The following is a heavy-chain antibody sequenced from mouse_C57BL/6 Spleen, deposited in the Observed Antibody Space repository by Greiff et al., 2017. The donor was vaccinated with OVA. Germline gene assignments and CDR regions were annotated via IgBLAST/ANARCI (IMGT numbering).Heavy chain of an antibody. CDR3: ARFGNYAMDY. CDR2: IDPNSGGT. Sequence: QVQLQQSVAELVRPGASVKLSCTASGFNIKNTYMHWVKQRPGRGLEWIGRIDPNSGGTKYNEKFKSKATLTVDKPSSTAYMQLSSLTSEDSAVYYCARFGNYAMDYWGQGTSVTVSS. CDR1: GFNIKNTY. J-gene: IGHJ4*01. V-gene: IGHV1-72*01. D-gene: IGHD1-1*02.